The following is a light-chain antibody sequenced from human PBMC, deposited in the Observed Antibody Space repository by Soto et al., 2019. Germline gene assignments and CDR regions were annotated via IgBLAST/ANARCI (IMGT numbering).Light chain of an antibody. Sequence: QSVLTQPASVSGSPGQSIAISCTGSGSDVGAYNYVSWYQQHPGKAPKLLIYEVNNRPSGVSHRFSGSKSGNTASLTISGLQAEDEADYYCSSFASTHTYVFGTGTKVT. V-gene: IGLV2-14*01. J-gene: IGLJ1*01. CDR2: EVN. CDR3: SSFASTHTYV. CDR1: GSDVGAYNY.